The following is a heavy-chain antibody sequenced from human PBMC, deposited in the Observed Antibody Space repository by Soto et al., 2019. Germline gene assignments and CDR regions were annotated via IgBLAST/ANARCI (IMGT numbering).Heavy chain of an antibody. V-gene: IGHV3-30-3*01. CDR1: GFTFSSYA. J-gene: IGHJ4*02. CDR2: ISYDGSNK. D-gene: IGHD3-22*01. Sequence: ESGGGVVQPGRSLRLSCAASGFTFSSYAMHWVRQAPGKGLEWVAVISYDGSNKYYADSVKGRFTISRDNSKNTLYLQMNSLRAEDTAVYYCARDPVYDSSGYFDYWGQGTLVTVSS. CDR3: ARDPVYDSSGYFDY.